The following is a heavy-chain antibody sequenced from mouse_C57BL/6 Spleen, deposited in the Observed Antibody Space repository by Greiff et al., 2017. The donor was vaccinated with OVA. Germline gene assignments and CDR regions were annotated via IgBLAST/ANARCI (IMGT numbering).Heavy chain of an antibody. D-gene: IGHD3-1*01. V-gene: IGHV1-50*01. CDR3: ARSGNYFDY. Sequence: QVQLQQPGAELVKPGASVKLSCKASGYTFISYWMQWVKQRPGQGLEWIGEIDPSDSYTNYNQKFKGKATLTVDTSSSTAYMQLSSLTSEDSAVYYCARSGNYFDYWGQGTTLTVSS. J-gene: IGHJ2*01. CDR2: IDPSDSYT. CDR1: GYTFISYW.